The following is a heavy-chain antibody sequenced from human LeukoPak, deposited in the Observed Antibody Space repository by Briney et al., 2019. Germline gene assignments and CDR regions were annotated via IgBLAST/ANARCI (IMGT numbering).Heavy chain of an antibody. CDR3: ASGWQLGY. V-gene: IGHV3-7*01. CDR1: GFIVSNTY. J-gene: IGHJ4*02. CDR2: IKEDGSEK. D-gene: IGHD2-15*01. Sequence: GGSLRLSCAASGFIVSNTYMTWVRQAPGKGLEWVANIKEDGSEKYYVASVKGRFSISRDNAKNSLYLQMNSLRAEDTVVYYCASGWQLGYWGQGTLVTVSS.